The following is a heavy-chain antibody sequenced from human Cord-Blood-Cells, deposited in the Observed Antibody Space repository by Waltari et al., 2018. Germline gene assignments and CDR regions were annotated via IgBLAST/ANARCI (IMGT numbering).Heavy chain of an antibody. CDR2: IYSGGSK. J-gene: IGHJ2*01. V-gene: IGHV3-53*01. CDR1: GFTVSSNY. D-gene: IGHD6-6*01. Sequence: EVQLVESGGGLIQPGGSLRLSCAASGFTVSSNYMSWVRQAPGKGLGWVSVIYSGGSKYYANSVKGRFTISRDNSKNTLYLQMNSLRAEDTAVYYCARDGAARDWYFDLWGRGTLVTVSS. CDR3: ARDGAARDWYFDL.